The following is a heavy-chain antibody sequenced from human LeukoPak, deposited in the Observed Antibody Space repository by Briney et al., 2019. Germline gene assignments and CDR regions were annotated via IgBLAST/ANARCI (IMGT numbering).Heavy chain of an antibody. CDR2: ISGSGGNT. CDR3: AKSAAGTWSFAFDI. J-gene: IGHJ3*02. V-gene: IGHV3-23*01. D-gene: IGHD6-13*01. Sequence: GGSLRLSCAASGFTFSSHGMNWVRQAPGKGLEWVSGISGSGGNTYYADSVKGRFTISRDNSKNTLYLQMNSLRAEDTAVYYCAKSAAGTWSFAFDIWGQGTMVTVSS. CDR1: GFTFSSHG.